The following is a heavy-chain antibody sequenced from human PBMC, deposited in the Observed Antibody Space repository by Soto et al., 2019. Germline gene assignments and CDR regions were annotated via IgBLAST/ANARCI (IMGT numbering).Heavy chain of an antibody. V-gene: IGHV2-5*02. CDR3: AHSVTMVRGVIIRDWFDP. J-gene: IGHJ5*02. D-gene: IGHD3-10*01. CDR1: GFSLSTSGVG. Sequence: SGPKLGNPTETLTLTCTFSGFSLSTSGVGVGWIRQPPGKALEWLALIYWDDDKRYSPSLKSRLTITKDTSKNQVVLTMTNMDPVDTATYYCAHSVTMVRGVIIRDWFDPWGQGTLVTVSS. CDR2: IYWDDDK.